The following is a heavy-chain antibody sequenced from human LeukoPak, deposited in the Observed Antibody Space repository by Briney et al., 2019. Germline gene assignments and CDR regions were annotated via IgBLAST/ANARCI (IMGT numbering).Heavy chain of an antibody. CDR3: VRQSLGEFKY. D-gene: IGHD3-10*01. V-gene: IGHV5-51*01. CDR1: GYSFYTYW. Sequence: GESPKISCKGSGYSFYTYWIAWVRQMPGKGLEWMGIIYPDDSDTRYSPSFQGQVTISADKSIDTAYLQWRSLKATDTGMYYCVRQSLGEFKYWGQGTLVTVSS. J-gene: IGHJ4*02. CDR2: IYPDDSDT.